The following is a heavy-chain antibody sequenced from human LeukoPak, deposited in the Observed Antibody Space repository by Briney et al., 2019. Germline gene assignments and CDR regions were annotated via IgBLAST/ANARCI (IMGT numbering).Heavy chain of an antibody. CDR1: GGSISSYY. CDR2: IYYSGST. Sequence: SETLSLTCTVSGGSISSYYWSWIRQPPGKGLEWIGYIYYSGSTNYNPSLKSRVTISVDTSKNQFSLKLGSVTAADTAVYYCARGGIVGATTGFDYWGQGTLVTVSS. D-gene: IGHD1-26*01. J-gene: IGHJ4*02. CDR3: ARGGIVGATTGFDY. V-gene: IGHV4-59*01.